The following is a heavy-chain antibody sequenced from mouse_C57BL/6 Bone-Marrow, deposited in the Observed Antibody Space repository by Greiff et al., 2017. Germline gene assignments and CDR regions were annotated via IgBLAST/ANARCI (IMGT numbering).Heavy chain of an antibody. CDR1: GFTFSSYA. V-gene: IGHV5-9-1*02. Sequence: EVQGVESGEGLVKPGGSLKLSCAASGFTFSSYAMSWVRQTPAKRLAWVAYISSGGDYIYYADTVKGRFTISRDTARNTLYLQMSSLKSEDTAMYYCTREVWAMDDWGKGTSVTVSS. CDR3: TREVWAMDD. CDR2: ISSGGDYI. J-gene: IGHJ4*01.